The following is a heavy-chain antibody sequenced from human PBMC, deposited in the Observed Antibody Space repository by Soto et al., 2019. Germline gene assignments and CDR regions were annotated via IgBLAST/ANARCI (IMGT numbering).Heavy chain of an antibody. CDR3: ARGHYDFWSGYFATIDY. V-gene: IGHV4-59*08. J-gene: IGHJ4*02. CDR2: IHYSGNT. D-gene: IGHD3-3*01. CDR1: GGSISNYY. Sequence: SETLSLTCTVSGGSISNYYWSWIRQPPGKGLEWIGYIHYSGNTKYNPSLKSRVTISADTSKNQFSLKLSSVTAADTAVYYCARGHYDFWSGYFATIDYWGQGT.